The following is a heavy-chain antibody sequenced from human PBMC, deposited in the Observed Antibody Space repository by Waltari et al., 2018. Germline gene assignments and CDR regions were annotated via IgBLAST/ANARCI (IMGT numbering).Heavy chain of an antibody. Sequence: QVQLQESGPGLVKPSETLSLTCTVSGYSISSGYYWGWIRQPPGKGLEWIGSIYHSGSTYYNPSLKSRVTISLDTSKNQFSLKLSSVTAADTAVYYCARGLSEQWLVRGFDYWGQGTLVTVSS. CDR2: IYHSGST. D-gene: IGHD6-19*01. CDR1: GYSISSGYY. J-gene: IGHJ4*02. CDR3: ARGLSEQWLVRGFDY. V-gene: IGHV4-38-2*02.